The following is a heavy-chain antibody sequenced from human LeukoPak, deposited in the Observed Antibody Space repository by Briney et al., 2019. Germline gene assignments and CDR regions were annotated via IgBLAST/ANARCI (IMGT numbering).Heavy chain of an antibody. J-gene: IGHJ4*02. D-gene: IGHD3-10*01. CDR3: ARVGRFGELTRHPVGDS. CDR2: IKQDGSEK. Sequence: GGSLRLSCAASGFTFNSYWMSWVRQAPGKGLEWVANIKQDGSEKNYVDSVRGRFTISRDTAENSLYLQMNRLRDEDTAVYYCARVGRFGELTRHPVGDSWGQGTLVIVSS. CDR1: GFTFNSYW. V-gene: IGHV3-7*01.